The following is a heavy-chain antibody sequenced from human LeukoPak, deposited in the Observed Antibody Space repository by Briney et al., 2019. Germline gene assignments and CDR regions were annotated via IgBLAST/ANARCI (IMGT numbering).Heavy chain of an antibody. CDR3: ARSGDYYYDSSGYQNWFDP. V-gene: IGHV1-8*01. D-gene: IGHD3-22*01. Sequence: GASVKVSCKAPGYTFTSYDINWVRQATGQGLEWMGWMNPNSGNTGYAQKFQGRVTMTRNTSISTAYMELSSLRSEDTAVYYCARSGDYYYDSSGYQNWFDPWGQGTLVTVSS. CDR2: MNPNSGNT. CDR1: GYTFTSYD. J-gene: IGHJ5*02.